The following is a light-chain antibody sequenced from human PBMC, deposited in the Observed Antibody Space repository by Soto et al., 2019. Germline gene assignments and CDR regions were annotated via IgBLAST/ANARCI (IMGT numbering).Light chain of an antibody. CDR2: DAS. CDR1: QSVSSN. V-gene: IGKV3D-15*01. CDR3: QQYGSSSWT. J-gene: IGKJ1*01. Sequence: EIVMTQSPDTLSVVPGERATLSCRASQSVSSNLAWYQQKPGQAPRLLTYDASNRATGIPARFSGSGSGTEFTLTISRLEPEDFAVYYCQQYGSSSWTFGQGTKVDIK.